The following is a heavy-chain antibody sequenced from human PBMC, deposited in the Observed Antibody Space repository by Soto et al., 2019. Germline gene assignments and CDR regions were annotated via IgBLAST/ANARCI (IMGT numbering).Heavy chain of an antibody. CDR2: MNPNSGNT. V-gene: IGHV1-8*01. J-gene: IGHJ6*02. Sequence: ASVKVSCKASGYTFTSYDINWVRQATGQGLEWMGWMNPNSGNTGYAQKFQGRVTMTRNTSISTAYMELSSLRSEDTAVYYCARGREDIVLVPAAMDYYYYGMDVWGQGTTVTVSS. D-gene: IGHD2-2*01. CDR3: ARGREDIVLVPAAMDYYYYGMDV. CDR1: GYTFTSYD.